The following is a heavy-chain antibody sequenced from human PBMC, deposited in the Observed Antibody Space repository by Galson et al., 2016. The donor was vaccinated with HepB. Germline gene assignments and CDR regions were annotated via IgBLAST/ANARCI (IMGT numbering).Heavy chain of an antibody. CDR3: ARQSCRGSSCYRVDQYYYMDV. CDR1: GDSIATYY. CDR2: IYPTTSD. D-gene: IGHD1-26*01. J-gene: IGHJ6*03. Sequence: ETLSLTCTVSGDSIATYYWSWIRQSAGKGLEWIGRIYPTTSDTYNPSLQSRVTMSADTSKNQLSLSLSSVTAADTAVYYCARQSCRGSSCYRVDQYYYMDVWGKGTTVTVSS. V-gene: IGHV4-4*07.